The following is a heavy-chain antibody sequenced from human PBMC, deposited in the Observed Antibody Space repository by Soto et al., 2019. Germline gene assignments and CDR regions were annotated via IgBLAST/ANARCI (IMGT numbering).Heavy chain of an antibody. Sequence: VASVKVSCKASGYTFTSYGISWVRQAPGQGLEWMGWISAYNGNTNYAQKLQGRVTMTTDTSTSTAYMELRSLRSDDTAVYYCAREAGSSAVYYNNYIDVWAKRTTVPVSS. CDR1: GYTFTSYG. CDR3: AREAGSSAVYYNNYIDV. CDR2: ISAYNGNT. J-gene: IGHJ6*03. V-gene: IGHV1-18*01. D-gene: IGHD6-6*01.